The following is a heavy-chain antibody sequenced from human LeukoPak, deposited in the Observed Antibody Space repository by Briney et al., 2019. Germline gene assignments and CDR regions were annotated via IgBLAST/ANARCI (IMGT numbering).Heavy chain of an antibody. J-gene: IGHJ4*02. Sequence: PSETLSLTCTVSGGSISNSYWSWIRQPPGKGLEWIGYISKTGSTNSNPSLKSRVTMSVDRSKNQFSLKLSSVTAADTAVYYCARYLSLDSRYYFDYWGQGTLVTVSS. V-gene: IGHV4-59*12. CDR1: GGSISNSY. CDR2: ISKTGST. D-gene: IGHD3-22*01. CDR3: ARYLSLDSRYYFDY.